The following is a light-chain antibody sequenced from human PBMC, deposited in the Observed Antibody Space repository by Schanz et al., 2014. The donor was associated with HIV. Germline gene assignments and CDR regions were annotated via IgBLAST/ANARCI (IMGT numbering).Light chain of an antibody. CDR1: NSNIGAGYA. CDR2: DNF. J-gene: IGLJ1*01. Sequence: QSALTQPPSVSGAPGQRVTISCTGSNSNIGAGYAVHWYQQLPGTAPKLLISDNFNRPSGVPDRFSGSKSDTSASLAITGLQADDEAHYYCQSYDSSLSGYVFGTGTKLTVL. CDR3: QSYDSSLSGYV. V-gene: IGLV1-40*01.